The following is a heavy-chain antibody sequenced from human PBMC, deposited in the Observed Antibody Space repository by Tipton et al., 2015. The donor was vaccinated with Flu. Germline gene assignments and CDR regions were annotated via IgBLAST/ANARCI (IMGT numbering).Heavy chain of an antibody. CDR3: ARVTGASTAYGLDV. D-gene: IGHD3-10*01. Sequence: SLRLSCAASGFTVSSNYMSWVRQAPGKGLEWVSVTYSGDRTYSADSVKGRFTISRDNSKNTIYLQMNSLGVEDTAVYYCARVTGASTAYGLDVWGQGTTVTVSS. V-gene: IGHV3-53*01. CDR2: TYSGDRT. CDR1: GFTVSSNY. J-gene: IGHJ6*02.